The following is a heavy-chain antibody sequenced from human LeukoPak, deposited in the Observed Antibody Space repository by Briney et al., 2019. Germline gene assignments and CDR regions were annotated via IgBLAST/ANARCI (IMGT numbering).Heavy chain of an antibody. CDR3: ARDRGGYCSGGSCYSLQH. J-gene: IGHJ1*01. Sequence: GGSLRLSCAASGFTFSSYGMHWVRQAPGKGLEWVAVIWYDGSNKYYADSVKGRFTISRDNSRNTLYLQMNSLRAEDTAVYYCARDRGGYCSGGSCYSLQHWGQGTLVTVSS. CDR1: GFTFSSYG. V-gene: IGHV3-33*01. D-gene: IGHD2-15*01. CDR2: IWYDGSNK.